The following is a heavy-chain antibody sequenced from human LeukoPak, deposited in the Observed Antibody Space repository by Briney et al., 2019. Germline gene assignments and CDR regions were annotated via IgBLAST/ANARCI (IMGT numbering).Heavy chain of an antibody. CDR2: IYNDERT. CDR1: GFTVSSNY. CDR3: ARDSFHTY. V-gene: IGHV3-66*01. Sequence: PGGSLRLSCAASGFTVSSNYMNWVRQAPGKGLEWVSIIYNDERTYYADSVKGRFTISRDDSKNTVYLQMNSLRAEDTSVYYCARDSFHTYWGQGTLVTVSS. D-gene: IGHD3-16*02. J-gene: IGHJ4*02.